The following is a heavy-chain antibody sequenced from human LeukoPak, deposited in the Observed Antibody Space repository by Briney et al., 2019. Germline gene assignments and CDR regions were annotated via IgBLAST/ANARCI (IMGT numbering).Heavy chain of an antibody. D-gene: IGHD1-26*01. J-gene: IGHJ5*02. CDR3: ARDNSVGDNAWWFDP. V-gene: IGHV1-46*01. CDR2: INPTGGST. Sequence: ASVKVSCKASGYTFTSYYMHWVRQAHGQGLEWMGLINPTGGSTGYAQKFQGRVTMTRDMSTSTDYMELSSLRSEDTAIYYCARDNSVGDNAWWFDPWGQGALFTAS. CDR1: GYTFTSYY.